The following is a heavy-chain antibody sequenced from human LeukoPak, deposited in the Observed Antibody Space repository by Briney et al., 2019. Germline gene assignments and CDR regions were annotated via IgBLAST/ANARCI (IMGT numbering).Heavy chain of an antibody. D-gene: IGHD2-15*01. J-gene: IGHJ4*02. Sequence: GGSLRLSCAASGFTFSSYSMNWVRQAPGKGLEWVSSISSSSSYISYTDSVKGRFTISRDNAKNSLYLQMNSLRAEDTAVYYCARGGYSSGWAHWSQGTLVTVSS. CDR1: GFTFSSYS. CDR2: ISSSSSYI. CDR3: ARGGYSSGWAH. V-gene: IGHV3-21*01.